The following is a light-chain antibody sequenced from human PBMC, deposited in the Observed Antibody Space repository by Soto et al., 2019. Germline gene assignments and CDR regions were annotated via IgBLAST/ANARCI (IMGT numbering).Light chain of an antibody. V-gene: IGKV3-20*01. J-gene: IGKJ1*01. Sequence: VWTQSPVPLALSPGHSAPPSCRASQSVSSSYLAWYQQKPGQAPRLLIYGASSRATGIPDRFSGSGSGTDFTLTISRLEPEDFAVYYCQQYGSSPWTFGQGTKVDI. CDR3: QQYGSSPWT. CDR1: QSVSSSY. CDR2: GAS.